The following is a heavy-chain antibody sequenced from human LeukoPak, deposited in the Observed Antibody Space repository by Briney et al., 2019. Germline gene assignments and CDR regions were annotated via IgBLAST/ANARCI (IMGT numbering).Heavy chain of an antibody. CDR2: IKQDGSEK. D-gene: IGHD5-12*01. CDR1: GFTFSSYW. CDR3: ARDSGYDFHYYYYLDV. V-gene: IGHV3-7*01. J-gene: IGHJ6*03. Sequence: GGSLRLSCAASGFTFSSYWMSWVRQAPGKGLEWVANIKQDGSEKYYVDSVKGRFTISRDNAKNSLYLQMNSLRAEDTAVYYCARDSGYDFHYYYYLDVWGKGTTVTVSS.